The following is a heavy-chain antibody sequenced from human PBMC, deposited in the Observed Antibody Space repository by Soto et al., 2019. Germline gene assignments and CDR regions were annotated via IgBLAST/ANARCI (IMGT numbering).Heavy chain of an antibody. J-gene: IGHJ6*02. CDR1: GGSIGSGGYY. CDR3: ARSEQLARNYYYYGMDV. CDR2: IYYSGST. V-gene: IGHV4-31*03. Sequence: QVQLQESGPGLVKPSQTLSLTCTVSGGSIGSGGYYWSWIRQHPGKGLEWIGYIYYSGSTYYNPSLKSRVTISVDTSKNQFSLKLSSVTAADTAVYYCARSEQLARNYYYYGMDVWGQGTTVTVSS. D-gene: IGHD6-6*01.